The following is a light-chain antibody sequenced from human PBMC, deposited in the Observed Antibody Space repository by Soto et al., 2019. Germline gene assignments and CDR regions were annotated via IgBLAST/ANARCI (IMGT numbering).Light chain of an antibody. CDR1: SSDVGGYNY. V-gene: IGLV2-14*01. Sequence: QSALTQPASVSGSPGQSITISCTGTSSDVGGYNYVSWYQQHPGKAPKLMIYDVRNRPSGVSNRFSGSKSVNTASLTISGVRAEDEADYYCSSYTTVSTYVFGTGTKLTVL. CDR3: SSYTTVSTYV. CDR2: DVR. J-gene: IGLJ1*01.